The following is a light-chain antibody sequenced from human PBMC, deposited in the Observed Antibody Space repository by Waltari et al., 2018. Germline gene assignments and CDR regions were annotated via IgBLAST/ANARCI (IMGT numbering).Light chain of an antibody. J-gene: IGLJ3*02. CDR3: ETWDTSLSAWV. Sequence: QSVLTQAPSVSAAPGQKVTISSAGSSPNIGSKYVSWYQQFPGTAPKLLIYDNDKRPSGIPDRFSASKSGTSATLGITGLQTGDEANYYCETWDTSLSAWVFGGGTKLTVL. CDR2: DND. V-gene: IGLV1-51*01. CDR1: SPNIGSKY.